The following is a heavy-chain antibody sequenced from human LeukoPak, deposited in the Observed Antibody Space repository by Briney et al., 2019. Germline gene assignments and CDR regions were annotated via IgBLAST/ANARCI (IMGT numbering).Heavy chain of an antibody. CDR2: INHSGST. Sequence: NPSETLSLTCAVYGGSFSGYYWSWIRQPPGKGLEWIGEINHSGSTSYNPSLKSRVTISVDTSKNQFSLKLSSVTAADTAVYYCARGARLRGHVFGYWGQGTLVTVSS. D-gene: IGHD4-17*01. CDR1: GGSFSGYY. J-gene: IGHJ4*02. CDR3: ARGARLRGHVFGY. V-gene: IGHV4-34*01.